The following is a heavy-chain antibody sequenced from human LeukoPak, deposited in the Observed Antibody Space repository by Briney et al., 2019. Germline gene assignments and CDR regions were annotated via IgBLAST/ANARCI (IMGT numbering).Heavy chain of an antibody. D-gene: IGHD5-24*01. V-gene: IGHV1-2*02. CDR3: ARANSWFDP. Sequence: GASVKVSCKASGYTFTGYYMHWVRQAPGQGLEWMGWINPNSGDTKYAQKFQGRVTMTRDTSISTAYMELSSLRSDDTAVYYSARANSWFDPWGQGTLVTVSS. J-gene: IGHJ5*02. CDR1: GYTFTGYY. CDR2: INPNSGDT.